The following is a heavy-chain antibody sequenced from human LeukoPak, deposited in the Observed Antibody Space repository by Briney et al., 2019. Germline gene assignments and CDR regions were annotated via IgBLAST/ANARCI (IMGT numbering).Heavy chain of an antibody. CDR2: ISGSGGRT. V-gene: IGHV3-23*01. CDR1: GFTFSSYA. J-gene: IGHJ2*01. D-gene: IGHD3-22*01. CDR3: AKDPYYYDSSGYYYRYFDL. Sequence: GGSLRLACAASGFTFSSYAMSWVRQAPGKGLEWVSAISGSGGRTYYADSVKGRFTISRDNSKNTLYLQMNSLRAEDTAVYYCAKDPYYYDSSGYYYRYFDLWGRGTLVTVSS.